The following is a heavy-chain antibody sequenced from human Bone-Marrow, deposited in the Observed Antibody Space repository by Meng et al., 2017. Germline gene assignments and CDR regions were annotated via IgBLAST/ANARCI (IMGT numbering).Heavy chain of an antibody. Sequence: GESLKISCAASEFPLSNYGMSWVRQAPGKGLEWVSIISGSGDRTYNADSVKGRFTISRDNFKNTLYLRMNSLRAEDTAVYYCAKMDGDYKDWYFDLWGRGTLVTVSS. V-gene: IGHV3-23*01. D-gene: IGHD4-17*01. CDR2: ISGSGDRT. J-gene: IGHJ2*01. CDR1: EFPLSNYG. CDR3: AKMDGDYKDWYFDL.